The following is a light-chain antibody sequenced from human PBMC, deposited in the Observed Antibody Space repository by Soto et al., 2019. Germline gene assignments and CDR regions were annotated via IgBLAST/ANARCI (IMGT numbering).Light chain of an antibody. CDR3: SSYAGSNNLV. J-gene: IGLJ2*01. V-gene: IGLV2-8*01. CDR2: EVS. Sequence: QSLLTQPPSASGSPGQAVTISCTGTSRDVGGYNYVSWYQQHPGNAPKLVIYEVSKRPSGVPDRFSGSKSGNTASLTVSGLQTEDEADYYCSSYAGSNNLVFGGGTKLTVL. CDR1: SRDVGGYNY.